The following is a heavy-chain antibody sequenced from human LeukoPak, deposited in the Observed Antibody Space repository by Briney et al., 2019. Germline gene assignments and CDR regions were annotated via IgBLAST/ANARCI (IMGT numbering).Heavy chain of an antibody. J-gene: IGHJ6*02. CDR1: GFTFSSYS. D-gene: IGHD4-17*01. CDR2: VSTTSTYI. Sequence: PGGSLRLSCAASGFTFSSYSVNWVRRAPGKGLEWVSSVSTTSTYIYYADSVKGRFTISRDNVKSSLYLQMNSLRAEDTAVYYCARDVHGDYDYYAMDVWGQGTTVTVSS. V-gene: IGHV3-21*01. CDR3: ARDVHGDYDYYAMDV.